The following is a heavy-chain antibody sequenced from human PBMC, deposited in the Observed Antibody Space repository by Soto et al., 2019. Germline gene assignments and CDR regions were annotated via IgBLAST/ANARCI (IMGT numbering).Heavy chain of an antibody. Sequence: GGSLRLSCAASGFTFTRYMTWVRQAPGKGLEWASAISGSGAGTYYADSVKGRFTISRDNSKNTLYLQMNSLRAEDTAVYYCAKDGSEQWLEHLDYWGQGALVTVSS. CDR3: AKDGSEQWLEHLDY. J-gene: IGHJ4*02. CDR1: GFTFTRY. CDR2: ISGSGAGT. V-gene: IGHV3-23*01. D-gene: IGHD6-19*01.